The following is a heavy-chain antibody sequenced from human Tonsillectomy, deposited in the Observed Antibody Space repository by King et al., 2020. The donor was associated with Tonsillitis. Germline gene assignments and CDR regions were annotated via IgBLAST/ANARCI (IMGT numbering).Heavy chain of an antibody. V-gene: IGHV1-69*06. J-gene: IGHJ5*02. D-gene: IGHD2-15*01. CDR1: GGTLSNYA. CDR3: ARGKCSNGSCYEWFDP. Sequence: QLVQSGAEVKKPGSSVKVSCKASGGTLSNYAITWVRQAPGQGLDWMGGIIPIFGTADYAQKFLGRVTITADKSTSTAYMELSSLRSDDTAVYYCARGKCSNGSCYEWFDPWGQGTLVTVSS. CDR2: IIPIFGTA.